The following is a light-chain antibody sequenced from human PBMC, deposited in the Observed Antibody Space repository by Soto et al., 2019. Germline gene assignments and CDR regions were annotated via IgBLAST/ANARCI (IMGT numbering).Light chain of an antibody. Sequence: VVLTQSPATLSLSPGERATLSCRANQPVSANYLAWYQQKPGQAPRLLIYASSSRATDIPDRFSGSGSGTDFTLTISRLEPEDFAVFYCHQYGCSPFTFGPGTEVDIK. V-gene: IGKV3-20*01. CDR3: HQYGCSPFT. CDR1: QPVSANY. CDR2: ASS. J-gene: IGKJ3*01.